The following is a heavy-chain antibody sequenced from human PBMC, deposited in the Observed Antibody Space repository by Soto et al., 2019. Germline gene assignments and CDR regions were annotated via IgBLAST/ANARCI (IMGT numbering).Heavy chain of an antibody. V-gene: IGHV2-5*01. CDR1: GFSLSTRGVG. D-gene: IGHD5-18*01. Sequence: QITLKESGPTLVKPTQTLTLTCTFSGFSLSTRGVGVGWIRQHPGKALDWLALIYWNDDKRYSPSMKSRLTITKDTSKNQVVLTMTRMDPVDTSTYYCAHSNAYARWIHPPKYRTSLRTLVDSWGQGTLVTVSS. CDR2: IYWNDDK. J-gene: IGHJ4*02. CDR3: AHSNAYARWIHPPKYRTSLRTLVDS.